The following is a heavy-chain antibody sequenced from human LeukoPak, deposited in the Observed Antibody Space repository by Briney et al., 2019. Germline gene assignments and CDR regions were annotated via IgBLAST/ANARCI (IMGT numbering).Heavy chain of an antibody. Sequence: QPGGSLRLSCAASGFTVSSNYMSWVRQAPGKGLEWVSVIYSGGSTYYADSVKGRFTISRDNSKNTLYLQMNSLRAEDTAVYYCARVAAYCSGSSSYLYAFDIWGQGTMVTVSS. CDR3: ARVAAYCSGSSSYLYAFDI. J-gene: IGHJ3*02. D-gene: IGHD2-15*01. CDR1: GFTVSSNY. V-gene: IGHV3-53*01. CDR2: IYSGGST.